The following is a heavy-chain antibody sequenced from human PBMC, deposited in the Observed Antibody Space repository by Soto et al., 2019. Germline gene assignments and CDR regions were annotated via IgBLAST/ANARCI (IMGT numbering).Heavy chain of an antibody. CDR1: GGSISSYY. D-gene: IGHD4-17*01. V-gene: IGHV4-59*08. J-gene: IGHJ4*02. Sequence: SETLSLTCTVSGGSISSYYWSWIRQPPGKGLEWIGYIYYSGSTNYNPSLKSRVTISVDTSKNQFSLKLSSVTAADTAVYYCARWDYGGNFDYWGQGTLVTVSS. CDR2: IYYSGST. CDR3: ARWDYGGNFDY.